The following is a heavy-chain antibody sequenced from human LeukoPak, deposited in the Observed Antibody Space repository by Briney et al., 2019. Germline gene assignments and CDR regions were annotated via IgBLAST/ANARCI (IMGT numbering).Heavy chain of an antibody. CDR3: AREEPYYYDSSGYRPQYFDY. Sequence: PGGSLRLSCAASGFTFSSYSMNWVRQAPGKGLEWVSSIRSSSSYIYYADSVKGRFTISRDNAKNSLYLQMNRLRAEDTAVYYCAREEPYYYDSSGYRPQYFDYWGQGTLVTVSS. V-gene: IGHV3-21*01. D-gene: IGHD3-22*01. CDR1: GFTFSSYS. J-gene: IGHJ4*02. CDR2: IRSSSSYI.